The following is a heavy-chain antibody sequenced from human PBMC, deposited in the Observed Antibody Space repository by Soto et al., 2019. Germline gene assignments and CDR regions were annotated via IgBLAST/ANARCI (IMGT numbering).Heavy chain of an antibody. V-gene: IGHV1-69*13. Sequence: SVKVSFKASGGTFSSYAISWVRQAPGQGLEWMGGIIPIFGTANYAQKFQGRVTITADESTSTAYMELSSLRSEDTAVYYCARAVLERYFDWLSSYYFDYWGQGTLVTVSS. CDR2: IIPIFGTA. CDR1: GGTFSSYA. CDR3: ARAVLERYFDWLSSYYFDY. D-gene: IGHD3-9*01. J-gene: IGHJ4*02.